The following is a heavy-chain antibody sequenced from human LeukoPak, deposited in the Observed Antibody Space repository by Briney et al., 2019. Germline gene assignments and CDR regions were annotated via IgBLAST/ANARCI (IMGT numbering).Heavy chain of an antibody. D-gene: IGHD3-10*01. Sequence: GGSLRLSCAASGSTFSNYAMSWVRQAPGKGLEWVSGISGIGGCTYGADSVKGRFTISRDNSKNTLYLQMNSLTTEDTAVYYCTTDPPGPYFYASGSDPFDYWGQGTLVTVSS. CDR2: ISGIGGCT. J-gene: IGHJ4*02. CDR3: TTDPPGPYFYASGSDPFDY. V-gene: IGHV3-23*01. CDR1: GSTFSNYA.